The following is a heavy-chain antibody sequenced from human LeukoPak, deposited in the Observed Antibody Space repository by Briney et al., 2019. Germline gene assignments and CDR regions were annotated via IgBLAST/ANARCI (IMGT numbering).Heavy chain of an antibody. CDR1: GGSISSYY. Sequence: SETLSLTCTVSGGSISSYYWSWIRQPAGKGLERIGRICTSGSTNYNPSLKSRVTMSVDTSKNQFSLKLSSVTAADTAVYYCARGYCSSTSCVYFDYWGQGTLVTASS. D-gene: IGHD2-2*01. CDR2: ICTSGST. CDR3: ARGYCSSTSCVYFDY. J-gene: IGHJ4*02. V-gene: IGHV4-4*07.